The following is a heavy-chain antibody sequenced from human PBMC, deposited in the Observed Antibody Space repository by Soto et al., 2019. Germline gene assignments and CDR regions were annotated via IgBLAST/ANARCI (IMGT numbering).Heavy chain of an antibody. CDR3: ARSLYVDHVHWYFDL. CDR2: IFSNAAK. CDR1: GFSLRNTRMG. Sequence: QVTLKESGPVLVKPTETLTLTCTVSGFSLRNTRMGVSWISQSPGKALEWLAHIFSNAAKSYSPSLKSRLASSRDTSKSQVVLTMTNVAPVDTATYYCARSLYVDHVHWYFDLWGRGTLVTVPS. V-gene: IGHV2-26*01. D-gene: IGHD4-17*01. J-gene: IGHJ2*01.